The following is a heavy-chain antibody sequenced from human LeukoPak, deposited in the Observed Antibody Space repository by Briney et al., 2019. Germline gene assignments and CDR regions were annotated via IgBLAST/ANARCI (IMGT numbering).Heavy chain of an antibody. CDR2: IIPIFGTA. J-gene: IGHJ6*02. V-gene: IGHV1-69*13. D-gene: IGHD4-17*01. Sequence: ASVKVSCKASGGTFSSYAISWVRQAPGQGLEWMGGIIPIFGTANYAQKFQGRVTITADESTSTAYTELSSLRSEDTAVYYCAREGTTGDPYYYYYYGMDVWGQGTTVTVSS. CDR3: AREGTTGDPYYYYYYGMDV. CDR1: GGTFSSYA.